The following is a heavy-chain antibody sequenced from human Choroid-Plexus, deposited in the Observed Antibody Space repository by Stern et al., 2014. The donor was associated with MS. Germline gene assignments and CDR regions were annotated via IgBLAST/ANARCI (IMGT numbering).Heavy chain of an antibody. CDR1: GFTFSTYA. V-gene: IGHV3-23*04. D-gene: IGHD6-25*01. CDR3: AIRGAAAS. CDR2: ILGNGATT. J-gene: IGHJ5*02. Sequence: EVQLVESGGGLVQPGGSLRLSCGASGFTFSTYAMNWVRQAPGKGLEWVSAILGNGATTYFADSVKGRFSISRDNSRNTLYLQMNSLRPEDTAIYYCAIRGAAASWGQGTLVTVSS.